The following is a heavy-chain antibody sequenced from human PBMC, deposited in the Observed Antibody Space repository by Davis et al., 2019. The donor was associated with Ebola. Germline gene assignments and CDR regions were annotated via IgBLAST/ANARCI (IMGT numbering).Heavy chain of an antibody. CDR3: AKDLYVEWSPPHGMDV. CDR1: GFTFDDYA. Sequence: GGSLRLSCAASGFTFDDYAMHWVRQAPGKGLEWVSGISWNSGSIGYADSVKGRFTISRDNAKNSLYLQMNSLRAEDTALYYCAKDLYVEWSPPHGMDVWGQGTTVTVSS. J-gene: IGHJ6*02. V-gene: IGHV3-9*01. D-gene: IGHD3-3*01. CDR2: ISWNSGSI.